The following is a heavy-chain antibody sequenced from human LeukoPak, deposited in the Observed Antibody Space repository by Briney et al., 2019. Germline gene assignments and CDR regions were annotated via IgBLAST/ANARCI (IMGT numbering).Heavy chain of an antibody. CDR3: AKHSPPMIVVVKTYYFDY. CDR1: GFTFSSYA. D-gene: IGHD3-22*01. CDR2: ISGSGGST. J-gene: IGHJ4*02. V-gene: IGHV3-23*01. Sequence: GGSLRLSCAASGFTFSSYAMSWVRQAPGKGLEWVSAISGSGGSTYYADSVKGRFTISRDNSKNTLYLQMNGLRAEDTAVYYCAKHSPPMIVVVKTYYFDYWGQGTLVTVSS.